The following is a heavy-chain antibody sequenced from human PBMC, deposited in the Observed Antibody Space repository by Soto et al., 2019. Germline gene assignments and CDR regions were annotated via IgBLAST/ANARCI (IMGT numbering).Heavy chain of an antibody. J-gene: IGHJ2*01. D-gene: IGHD3-10*01. CDR1: GGTFSSYA. Sequence: QVQLVQSGAEVKKPGSSVKVSCKASGGTFSSYAISWVRQAPGQGLEWMGGIIPIFGTANYAQKFQGRVTITADESTSTAYMELSSLRSEDTAVYYCASFGAKQIIRGGGWYFDLWGRGTLFTVSS. CDR3: ASFGAKQIIRGGGWYFDL. V-gene: IGHV1-69*01. CDR2: IIPIFGTA.